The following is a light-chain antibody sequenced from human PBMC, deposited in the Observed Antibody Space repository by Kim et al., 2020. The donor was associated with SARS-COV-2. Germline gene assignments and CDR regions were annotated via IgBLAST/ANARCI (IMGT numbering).Light chain of an antibody. CDR3: GTWDSSLSAWM. V-gene: IGLV1-51*01. CDR1: SSNIGNNY. CDR2: DNK. Sequence: QSVLTQPPSVSAAPGQKVTISCSGSSSNIGNNYVSWYRQLPGTGPKLLIYDNKKRPSGIPDRFSGSKSGTSATLGITGLQTGDEADYYCGTWDSSLSAWMFGGGTKVTV. J-gene: IGLJ3*02.